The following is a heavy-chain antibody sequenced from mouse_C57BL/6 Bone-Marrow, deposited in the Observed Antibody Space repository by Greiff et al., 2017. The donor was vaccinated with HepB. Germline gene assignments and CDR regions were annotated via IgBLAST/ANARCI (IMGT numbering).Heavy chain of an antibody. J-gene: IGHJ4*01. CDR2: IYPGSGST. CDR1: GYTFTSYW. Sequence: QVQLKQPGAELVKPGASVKMSCTASGYTFTSYWITWVKQRPGQGLEWIGDIYPGSGSTNYNEKFKSKATLTVDPASSTAYMQLSSLTAEDSAVYYCARGWLRAMDYWGQGTSVTVST. CDR3: ARGWLRAMDY. V-gene: IGHV1-55*01. D-gene: IGHD1-1*02.